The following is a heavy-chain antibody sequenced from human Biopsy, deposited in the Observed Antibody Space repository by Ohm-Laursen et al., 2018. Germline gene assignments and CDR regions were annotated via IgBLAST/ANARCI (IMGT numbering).Heavy chain of an antibody. CDR1: GDSIATFNYY. V-gene: IGHV4-39*01. D-gene: IGHD3-10*01. J-gene: IGHJ4*02. CDR2: IFYSGTT. CDR3: ARIYFYGLGSSDYFFDS. Sequence: SDILSLTYSVSGDSIATFNYYWGWVRQPPGKGLEWLATIFYSGTTYFSRTLESRLTISQDTSSNQFSLRLKYVTAADTGVYYCARIYFYGLGSSDYFFDSWGQGTLVTVSS.